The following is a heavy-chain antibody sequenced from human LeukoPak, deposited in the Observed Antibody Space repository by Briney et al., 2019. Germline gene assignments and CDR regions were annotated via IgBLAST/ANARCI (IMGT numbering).Heavy chain of an antibody. CDR3: ARDLGQYYDTSDNWFDP. CDR2: INSDGINT. Sequence: GGSLRLSCAASGFTFSDHYIDWVRQAPGKGLVWVSRINSDGINTSYADSVKGRFTISRDNAKNTLNLQMNSLRAEDTAVYYCARDLGQYYDTSDNWFDPWGQGTLVTVSS. V-gene: IGHV3-74*01. CDR1: GFTFSDHY. D-gene: IGHD3-22*01. J-gene: IGHJ5*02.